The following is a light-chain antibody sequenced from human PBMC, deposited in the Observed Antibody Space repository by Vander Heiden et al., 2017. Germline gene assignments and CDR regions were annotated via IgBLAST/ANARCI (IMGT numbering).Light chain of an antibody. CDR3: AAWDDSLTLWV. J-gene: IGLJ3*02. CDR2: SNN. V-gene: IGLV1-44*01. CDR1: SSNIGSNT. Sequence: SVLTQPPSASGTPGQRVTISCSGSSSNIGSNTVNWYQQLPGTAPKLLIYSNNQRPSGVPDRFSGSKSGTSASLAISGLQSEDEADYYCAAWDDSLTLWVFGGGTKLTVL.